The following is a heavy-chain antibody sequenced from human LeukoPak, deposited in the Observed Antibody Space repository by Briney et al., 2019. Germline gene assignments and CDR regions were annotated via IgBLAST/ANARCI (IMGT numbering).Heavy chain of an antibody. Sequence: KPSETLSLTCAVYGGSFSGYYWSWIRQPPGKGLEWIGEINHSGSTNYNPSLKSRVTISVDTSKNQFSLKLSSVTAADTAVYYCARGPDNYDYVWGSYRRTHYFDYWGQGTLVTVSS. CDR2: INHSGST. J-gene: IGHJ4*02. CDR1: GGSFSGYY. D-gene: IGHD3-16*02. CDR3: ARGPDNYDYVWGSYRRTHYFDY. V-gene: IGHV4-34*01.